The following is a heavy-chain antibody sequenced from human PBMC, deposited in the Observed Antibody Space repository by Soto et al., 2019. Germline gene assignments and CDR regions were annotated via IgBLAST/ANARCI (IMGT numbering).Heavy chain of an antibody. CDR3: AKGRNDFWSGGDVFDY. J-gene: IGHJ4*02. V-gene: IGHV3-30*18. CDR1: GFTFSSYG. Sequence: PGGSLRLSCAASGFTFSSYGMHWVRQAPGKGLEWVAVISYDGSNKYYADSVKGRFTISRDNSKNTLYLQMNGLRAEDTAVYYCAKGRNDFWSGGDVFDYWGQGTLVTVSS. CDR2: ISYDGSNK. D-gene: IGHD3-3*01.